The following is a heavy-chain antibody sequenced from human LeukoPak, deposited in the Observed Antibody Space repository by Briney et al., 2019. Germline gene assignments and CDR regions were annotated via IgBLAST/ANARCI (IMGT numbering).Heavy chain of an antibody. CDR2: INPNSGNT. CDR1: GYTFTSYD. D-gene: IGHD3-16*02. J-gene: IGHJ4*02. Sequence: ASVKVSCKASGYTFTSYDINWVRQATGQGLEWMGWINPNSGNTRYAQKFQGRVTMTRNTSISTAYMELSSLRSEDTAVYYCARVITFGGVIVLFDYWGQGTLVTVSS. CDR3: ARVITFGGVIVLFDY. V-gene: IGHV1-8*01.